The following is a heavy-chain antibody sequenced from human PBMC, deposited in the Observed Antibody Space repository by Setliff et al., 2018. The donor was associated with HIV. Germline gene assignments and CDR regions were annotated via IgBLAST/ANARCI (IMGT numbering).Heavy chain of an antibody. J-gene: IGHJ4*02. CDR3: ATFSWGGWDNTFNDY. CDR1: GGSINSGGYY. Sequence: PSETLSLTCTVSGGSINSGGYYWSWIRQHPGKGLEWIGYVYYSVSTYYNPSLKSRVTISVDTSKNQFPLQLSSVTAADTAVYFCATFSWGGWDNTFNDYWGQGTLVTVSS. V-gene: IGHV4-31*03. D-gene: IGHD1-26*01. CDR2: VYYSVST.